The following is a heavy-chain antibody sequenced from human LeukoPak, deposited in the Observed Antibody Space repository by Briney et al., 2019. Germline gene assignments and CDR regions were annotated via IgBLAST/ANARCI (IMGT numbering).Heavy chain of an antibody. D-gene: IGHD3-10*01. J-gene: IGHJ4*02. CDR2: ISFYDGNT. Sequence: ASVKVSCKASGYTLTSHGISWVRQAPGQGLEWMGWISFYDGNTNYAQKLQGRMTMTTDTSTSTAYMELRSLRSDDTAVYYCAGDQSPRGIDYWGQGTLVTVSS. CDR1: GYTLTSHG. CDR3: AGDQSPRGIDY. V-gene: IGHV1-18*01.